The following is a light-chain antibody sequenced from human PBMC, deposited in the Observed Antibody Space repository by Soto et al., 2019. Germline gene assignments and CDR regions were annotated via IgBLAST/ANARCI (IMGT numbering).Light chain of an antibody. CDR1: QSINNYF. CDR2: RAS. J-gene: IGKJ1*01. Sequence: EIVLTQSPGTLSLSPGETATLSCRASQSINNYFLAWHQQRPGQAPRLLIFRASQRASGIPDRFRGSGSGTDFTLPIPRLEPEDFAVYYCQQYTNAPRPFGQGTKVDIK. V-gene: IGKV3-20*01. CDR3: QQYTNAPRP.